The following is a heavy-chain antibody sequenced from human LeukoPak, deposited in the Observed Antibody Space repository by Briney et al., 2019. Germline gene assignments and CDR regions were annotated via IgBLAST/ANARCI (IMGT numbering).Heavy chain of an antibody. CDR3: AKGIAGRPYYYYGMDV. D-gene: IGHD6-13*01. CDR2: ISGSGGST. CDR1: GFTFSDYA. Sequence: RGSLRLSCAASGFTFSDYAMSWVRQAPGKGLEWVSAISGSGGSTFYADSVKGRFTISRDNSKNTLYLQMNSLRAEDTAIYYCAKGIAGRPYYYYGMDVWGQGTTVTVSS. J-gene: IGHJ6*02. V-gene: IGHV3-23*01.